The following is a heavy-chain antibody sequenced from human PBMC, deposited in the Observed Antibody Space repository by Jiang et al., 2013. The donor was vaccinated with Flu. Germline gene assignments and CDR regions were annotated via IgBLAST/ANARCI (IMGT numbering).Heavy chain of an antibody. V-gene: IGHV3-23*01. D-gene: IGHD2/OR15-2a*01. J-gene: IGHJ5*01. CDR3: AKGGHFSPFDS. CDR2: ISGRGDDT. Sequence: GFVQPGGSLRLSCAASGLTFGSFAMTWVRQAPGKGLEWVSTISGRGDDTFYTDSAKGRFTISRDNSESTLSLQMNSLRVEDTAVYYCAKGGHFSPFDSWGQGTLVTVSS. CDR1: GLTFGSFA.